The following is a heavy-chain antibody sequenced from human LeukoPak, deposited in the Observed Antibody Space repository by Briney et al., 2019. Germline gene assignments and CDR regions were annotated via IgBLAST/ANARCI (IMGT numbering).Heavy chain of an antibody. D-gene: IGHD6-13*01. V-gene: IGHV1-58*02. Sequence: GASVKVSCKASGFTFTSSAMQWVRQARGQRLEWIGWIVVGSGNTNYAQKFQERVTISRDMSTSTAYMELRSLRSDDTAVYYCARDRPSWYRTGFDPWGQGTLVTVSS. CDR2: IVVGSGNT. J-gene: IGHJ5*02. CDR1: GFTFTSSA. CDR3: ARDRPSWYRTGFDP.